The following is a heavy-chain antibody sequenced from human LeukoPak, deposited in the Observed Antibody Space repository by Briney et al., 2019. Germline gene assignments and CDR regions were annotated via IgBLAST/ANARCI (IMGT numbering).Heavy chain of an antibody. D-gene: IGHD4-23*01. CDR3: ARDRSYGGNSAAFDY. Sequence: GGSLRLSCAASGFTVRNNYMNWVRRAPGKGLEWVSVVYSDGSTYYADSVKGRFTISRDNSKNTLYLQMNSLRAEDTAVYYCARDRSYGGNSAAFDYWGQGTLVTVSS. CDR2: VYSDGST. V-gene: IGHV3-66*01. CDR1: GFTVRNNY. J-gene: IGHJ4*02.